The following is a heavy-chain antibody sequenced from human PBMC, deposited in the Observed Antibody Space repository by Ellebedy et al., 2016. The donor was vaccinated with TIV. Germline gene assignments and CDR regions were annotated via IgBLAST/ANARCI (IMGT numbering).Heavy chain of an antibody. D-gene: IGHD3-3*01. CDR3: ARSSFGNGYYGSIDY. Sequence: AASVKVSCKASGYTFTDFDIHWVRQATGQGLEWMGKINPSGGSTSNAHHLQGRISMTRDTSTSTVYMELSSLRSEDTAMYYCARSSFGNGYYGSIDYWGQGTLVTVSS. J-gene: IGHJ4*02. CDR1: GYTFTDFD. V-gene: IGHV1-46*01. CDR2: INPSGGST.